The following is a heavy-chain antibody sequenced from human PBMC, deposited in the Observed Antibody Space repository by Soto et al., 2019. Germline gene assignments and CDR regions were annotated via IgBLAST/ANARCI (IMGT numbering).Heavy chain of an antibody. J-gene: IGHJ6*02. Sequence: GGSLRLSCAASGFTFSRNAMHWVRQAPGEGLEWVALISYDGSKKYYVDSVKGRFTISRDNSKNTLYLQMNSLTAEDTAVYYCAKDSIAGRPDYNYGMDVWGQGTTVTVSS. CDR1: GFTFSRNA. D-gene: IGHD6-6*01. CDR3: AKDSIAGRPDYNYGMDV. CDR2: ISYDGSKK. V-gene: IGHV3-30*18.